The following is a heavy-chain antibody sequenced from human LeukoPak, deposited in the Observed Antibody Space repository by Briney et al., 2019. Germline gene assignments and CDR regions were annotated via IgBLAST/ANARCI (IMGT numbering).Heavy chain of an antibody. CDR2: IGSSSSSI. CDR3: AGSVLTGYPNFDY. D-gene: IGHD3-9*01. J-gene: IGHJ4*02. V-gene: IGHV3-48*04. CDR1: GFTFSSYG. Sequence: GGSLRLSCAAPGFTFSSYGMHWVRQAPGKGLEWVSYIGSSSSSIYYADSVKGRFTISRDNAKNSLYLQMNSLRAEDTAVYYCAGSVLTGYPNFDYWGQGTLVTVSS.